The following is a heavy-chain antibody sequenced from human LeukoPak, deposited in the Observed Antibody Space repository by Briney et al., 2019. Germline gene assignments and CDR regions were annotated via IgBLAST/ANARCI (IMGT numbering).Heavy chain of an antibody. D-gene: IGHD5-12*01. CDR3: ASTSGYDFWDMGY. V-gene: IGHV3-30*04. Sequence: AGSLRLSCAASGFAFSKYALHWVRQAPGKGLEWVTIISDDGRSNYADSVEGRFTISIDNSKNTLYLQMSSLRAEDTAVYYCASTSGYDFWDMGYWGQGTLVTVSS. J-gene: IGHJ4*02. CDR1: GFAFSKYA. CDR2: ISDDGRS.